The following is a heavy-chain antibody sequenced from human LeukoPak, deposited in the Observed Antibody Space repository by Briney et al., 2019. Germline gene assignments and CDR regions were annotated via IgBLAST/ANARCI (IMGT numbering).Heavy chain of an antibody. V-gene: IGHV3-48*03. Sequence: GGSLRPSCAASGFTFSSYEMNWVRQAPGKGLEWVSYISSSGSTIYYADSVKGRFTISRDNAKNSLYLQMNSLRAEDTAVYYCARAYIVGATPFDYWGQGTLVTVSS. CDR1: GFTFSSYE. CDR2: ISSSGSTI. CDR3: ARAYIVGATPFDY. D-gene: IGHD1-26*01. J-gene: IGHJ4*02.